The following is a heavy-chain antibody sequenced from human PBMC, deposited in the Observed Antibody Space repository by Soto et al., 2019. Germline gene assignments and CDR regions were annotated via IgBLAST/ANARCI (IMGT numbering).Heavy chain of an antibody. J-gene: IGHJ6*02. Sequence: QVQLVQSGAEVKKPGSSVKVSCKASGDTFSTYSITWMRQVPGQGLEWMGGIIPRSAKSNYAQKFQGRVTITADESMSTAYMELSSLRSEDTAVYYCAREGLVLVPTTVISDYYFYAMDVWGQGTTVTVSS. V-gene: IGHV1-69*12. CDR3: AREGLVLVPTTVISDYYFYAMDV. CDR2: IIPRSAKS. D-gene: IGHD2-2*01. CDR1: GDTFSTYS.